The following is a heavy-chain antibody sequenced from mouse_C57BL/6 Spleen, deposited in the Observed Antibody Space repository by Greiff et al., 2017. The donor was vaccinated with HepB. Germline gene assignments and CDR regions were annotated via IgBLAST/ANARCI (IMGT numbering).Heavy chain of an antibody. J-gene: IGHJ2*01. V-gene: IGHV1-64*01. CDR2: IHPNSGST. CDR3: ARSDYGYDVEYFDD. Sequence: QVQLQQPGAELVKPGASVKLSCKASGYTFTSYWMHWVKQRPGQGLEWIGMIHPNSGSTNYNEKFKSKATLTVDKSSSTAYMQLSSLTSEDSAVYYCARSDYGYDVEYFDDWGQGTTLTVSS. D-gene: IGHD2-2*01. CDR1: GYTFTSYW.